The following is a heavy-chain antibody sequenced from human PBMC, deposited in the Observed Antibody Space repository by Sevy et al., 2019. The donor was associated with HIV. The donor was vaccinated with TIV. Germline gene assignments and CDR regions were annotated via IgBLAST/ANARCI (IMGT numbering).Heavy chain of an antibody. Sequence: GGSLRLSCAGSGFDVSNNYMSWVRQAPGKGLEWVSIIYSSGTTYYADSVKGRFTISRDKSKNTVYLQMSSLRADDTAFYHCARDPSSRSGWFVPWGQGTLVTVSS. V-gene: IGHV3-53*01. CDR3: ARDPSSRSGWFVP. J-gene: IGHJ5*02. D-gene: IGHD6-13*01. CDR2: IYSSGTT. CDR1: GFDVSNNY.